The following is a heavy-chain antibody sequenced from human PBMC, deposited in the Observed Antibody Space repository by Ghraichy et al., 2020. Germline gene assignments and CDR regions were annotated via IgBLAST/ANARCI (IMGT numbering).Heavy chain of an antibody. CDR1: GGSFSGYY. CDR2: INHSGST. V-gene: IGHV4-34*01. D-gene: IGHD3-22*01. Sequence: SQTLSLTCAVYGGSFSGYYWSWIRQPPGKGLEWIGEINHSGSTNYNPSLKSRVTISVDTSKNQFSLKLSSVTAADTAVYYCARGRVSSYYDSRDLNWFDPWGQGTLVTVSS. J-gene: IGHJ5*02. CDR3: ARGRVSSYYDSRDLNWFDP.